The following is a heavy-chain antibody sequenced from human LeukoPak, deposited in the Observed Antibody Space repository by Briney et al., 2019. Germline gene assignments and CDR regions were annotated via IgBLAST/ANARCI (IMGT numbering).Heavy chain of an antibody. CDR1: GFTFSAFW. D-gene: IGHD3-22*01. J-gene: IGHJ4*02. Sequence: GGSLRLSCAASGFTFSAFWMSWVRQAPGKGLEWVANIKQDGSEQYYVDSVKGRFTISRDNARNSLYLQMNSLGAEDTAVYYCARVYYYDTSGYYPDLGDFWGQGTLVTVSS. CDR2: IKQDGSEQ. V-gene: IGHV3-7*01. CDR3: ARVYYYDTSGYYPDLGDF.